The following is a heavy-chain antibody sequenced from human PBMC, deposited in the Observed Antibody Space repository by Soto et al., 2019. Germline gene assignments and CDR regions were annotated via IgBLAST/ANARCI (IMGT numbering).Heavy chain of an antibody. J-gene: IGHJ4*02. CDR2: ISYDGSNK. CDR3: ARDSGYARGIPAY. CDR1: GFTFSSYA. Sequence: GGSLRLSCAASGFTFSSYAMHWVRQAPGKGLEWVAVISYDGSNKYYADSVKGRFTISRDNSKNTLYLQMNSLRAEDTAVYYYARDSGYARGIPAYWGQGTLVPVSS. V-gene: IGHV3-30-3*01. D-gene: IGHD5-12*01.